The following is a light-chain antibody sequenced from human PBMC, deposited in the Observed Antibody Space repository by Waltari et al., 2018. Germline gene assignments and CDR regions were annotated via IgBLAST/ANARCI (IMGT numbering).Light chain of an antibody. CDR3: AAWDDSLNAVV. V-gene: IGLV1-44*01. CDR2: SNN. Sequence: QSVVTQPPSASGTPGQRVTISCSGSSSNIGRNTVNWYQQLPGTAPKLLFYSNNQRPSGVPDRFSGSKSGTSASLAISGHQSEDEADYYCAAWDDSLNAVVFGGGTKLTVL. CDR1: SSNIGRNT. J-gene: IGLJ3*02.